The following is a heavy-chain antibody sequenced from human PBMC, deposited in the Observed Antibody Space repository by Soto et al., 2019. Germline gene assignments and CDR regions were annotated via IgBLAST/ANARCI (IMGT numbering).Heavy chain of an antibody. J-gene: IGHJ4*02. CDR3: ASRITIFGVGTFDY. Sequence: SETLSLTCTVSGGSISSSSYYWGWIRQPPGKGLEWIGSIYYSGSTYYNPSLKSRVTTSVDTSKNQFSLKLSSVTAADTAVYYCASRITIFGVGTFDYWGQGTLVTVSS. V-gene: IGHV4-39*01. D-gene: IGHD3-3*01. CDR1: GGSISSSSYY. CDR2: IYYSGST.